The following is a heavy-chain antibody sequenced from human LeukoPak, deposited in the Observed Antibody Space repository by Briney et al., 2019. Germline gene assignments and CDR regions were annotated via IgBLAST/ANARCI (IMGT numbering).Heavy chain of an antibody. CDR3: ARGRRSVTTGPRAFDI. V-gene: IGHV4-34*01. CDR1: GGSFSGYY. J-gene: IGHJ3*02. Sequence: PSETLSLTCAVYGGSFSGYYWSWIRQPPGKGLEWIGEINHSGSTNYNPSLKSRVTISVDTSKNQFSLKLSSVTAADTAVYYCARGRRSVTTGPRAFDIWGQGTMVTVSS. D-gene: IGHD4-17*01. CDR2: INHSGST.